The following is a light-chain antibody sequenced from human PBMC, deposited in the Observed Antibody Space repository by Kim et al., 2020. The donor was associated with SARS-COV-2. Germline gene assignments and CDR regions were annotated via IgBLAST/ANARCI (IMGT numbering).Light chain of an antibody. CDR1: QSISSW. J-gene: IGKJ2*01. Sequence: LSASVVDIVTITCRASQSISSWLAWYQQKPGKAPKVLISKASTLESGVSSRFSGSGSGTEFTLTISSLQPDDFATYYCQQYKSWYTFGQGTKLEI. CDR2: KAS. CDR3: QQYKSWYT. V-gene: IGKV1-5*03.